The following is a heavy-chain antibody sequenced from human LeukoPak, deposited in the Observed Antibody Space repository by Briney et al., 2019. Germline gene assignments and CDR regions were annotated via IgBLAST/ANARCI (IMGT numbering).Heavy chain of an antibody. CDR2: IWYDGSNK. Sequence: GRSLRLSCAASGFTFSSCGMHWVRQAPGKGLEWVAVIWYDGSNKYYADSVKGRFTISRDNSKNTLYLQMNSLRAEDTAVYYCARDPYSSGVFDPWGQGTLVTVSS. J-gene: IGHJ5*02. CDR1: GFTFSSCG. V-gene: IGHV3-33*01. D-gene: IGHD6-19*01. CDR3: ARDPYSSGVFDP.